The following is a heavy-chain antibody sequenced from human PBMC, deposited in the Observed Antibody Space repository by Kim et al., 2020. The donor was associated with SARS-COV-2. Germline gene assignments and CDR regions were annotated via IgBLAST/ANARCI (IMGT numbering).Heavy chain of an antibody. Sequence: GGSLRLSCAASGFTFTDAWMAWVRQAPGKGLEWIGRIKSKTDGGTTDYAASVRGRFTISRDDSEKTLYLQMNSLKTEDTAVYYCTTDRGSIWGQGTLVTVSS. J-gene: IGHJ4*02. CDR2: IKSKTDGGTT. D-gene: IGHD3-10*01. CDR1: GFTFTDAW. CDR3: TTDRGSI. V-gene: IGHV3-15*01.